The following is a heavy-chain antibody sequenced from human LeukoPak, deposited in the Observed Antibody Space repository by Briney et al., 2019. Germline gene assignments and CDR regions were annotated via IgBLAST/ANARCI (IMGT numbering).Heavy chain of an antibody. CDR3: ARGFMVRGVLYYYYGMDV. Sequence: ASVKVSCKASGYTFTSYAMNWVRQAPGQGLEWMGWINTNTGNPTYAQGFTGRFVFSLDTSVSTAYLQISSLKAEDTAVYYCARGFMVRGVLYYYYGMDVWGQGTTVTVSS. CDR2: INTNTGNP. D-gene: IGHD3-10*01. V-gene: IGHV7-4-1*02. CDR1: GYTFTSYA. J-gene: IGHJ6*02.